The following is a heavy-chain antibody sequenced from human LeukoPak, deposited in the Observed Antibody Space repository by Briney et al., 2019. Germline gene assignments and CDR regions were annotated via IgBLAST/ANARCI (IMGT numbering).Heavy chain of an antibody. Sequence: PGGSLRLSCAASGFTFSSYAMQWVRQAPGKGLEYVSAISSNGGSTYYANSMKGRFTISRDNSKNTLYLQMGSLRAEDMAVYYCARRAGYSRKYYFDYWGQGTLVTVSS. V-gene: IGHV3-64*01. J-gene: IGHJ4*02. CDR1: GFTFSSYA. CDR2: ISSNGGST. CDR3: ARRAGYSRKYYFDY. D-gene: IGHD6-13*01.